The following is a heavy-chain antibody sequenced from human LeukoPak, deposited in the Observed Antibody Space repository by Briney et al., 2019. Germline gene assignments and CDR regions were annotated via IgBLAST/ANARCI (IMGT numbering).Heavy chain of an antibody. Sequence: PGGSLRLSCAASGFTFSSYAMSWVRQAPRKGLEWVSAISGSGGSTYYADSVKGRFTISRDNSKNTLYLQMNSLRAEDTAVYYCAKDLSDYDFWSGYVFDYWGQGTLVTVSS. CDR3: AKDLSDYDFWSGYVFDY. V-gene: IGHV3-23*01. D-gene: IGHD3-3*01. CDR2: ISGSGGST. J-gene: IGHJ4*02. CDR1: GFTFSSYA.